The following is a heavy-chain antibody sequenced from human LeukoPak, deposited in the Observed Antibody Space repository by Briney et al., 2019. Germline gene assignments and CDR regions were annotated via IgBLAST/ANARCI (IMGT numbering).Heavy chain of an antibody. CDR3: AKECSGSYYYDAFDI. J-gene: IGHJ3*02. D-gene: IGHD1-26*01. Sequence: PAGSLRLSCAASGFTFSSYAMSWVRQAPGKGLEWVSAISASGGSTYYADSVKGRFTISRDNSKNTLYLQMNSLRAEDTAVYYCAKECSGSYYYDAFDIWGEGTMVTVSS. CDR1: GFTFSSYA. CDR2: ISASGGST. V-gene: IGHV3-23*01.